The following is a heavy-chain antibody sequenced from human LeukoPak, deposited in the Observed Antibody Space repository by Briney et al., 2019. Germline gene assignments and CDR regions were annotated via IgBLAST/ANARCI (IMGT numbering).Heavy chain of an antibody. V-gene: IGHV3-23*01. J-gene: IGHJ4*02. CDR2: ISGSGGST. CDR3: AKGFQGRAGYFDY. CDR1: GFTFHDYA. Sequence: GGSLRLSCTASGFTFHDYAMSWVRQAPGKGLEWVSAISGSGGSTYYADSVKGRFTISRDNSKNTLYLQMNSLRAEDTAVYYCAKGFQGRAGYFDYWGQGTLVTVSS. D-gene: IGHD6-13*01.